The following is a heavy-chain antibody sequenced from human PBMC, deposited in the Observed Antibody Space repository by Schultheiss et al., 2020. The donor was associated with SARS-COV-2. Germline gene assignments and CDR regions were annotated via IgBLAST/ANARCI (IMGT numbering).Heavy chain of an antibody. CDR3: ATKYYLDSRAYYDY. J-gene: IGHJ4*02. D-gene: IGHD3-22*01. CDR2: IYPGDSDT. V-gene: IGHV5-51*01. Sequence: GGSLRLSCKGSGYSFTSYWIGWVRQMPGKGLEWMGIIYPGDSDTRYSPSFQGQVTISADKSISTAYLQWSSLKASDTAMYYCATKYYLDSRAYYDYWGQGTPVTVSS. CDR1: GYSFTSYW.